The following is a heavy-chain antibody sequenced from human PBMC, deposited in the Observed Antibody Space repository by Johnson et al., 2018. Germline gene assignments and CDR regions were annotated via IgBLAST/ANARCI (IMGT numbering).Heavy chain of an antibody. CDR2: VSGSGGST. J-gene: IGHJ6*03. V-gene: IGHV3-23*04. Sequence: EVQLVESGGGLVQPGGSLRLSCAASGFTFSDYSMNWVRQAPGKGLEWVSTVSGSGGSTYYAASVKGRLTISRDDAENSLYLQMSSLGAEDTAVYYCARDDPGNYNYYMDVWGKGTTVTVSS. CDR1: GFTFSDYS. D-gene: IGHD3-16*01. CDR3: ARDDPGNYNYYMDV.